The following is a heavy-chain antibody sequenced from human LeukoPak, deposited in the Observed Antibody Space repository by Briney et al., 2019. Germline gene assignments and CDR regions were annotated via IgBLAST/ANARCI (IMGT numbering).Heavy chain of an antibody. CDR1: GFTFDDYG. J-gene: IGHJ6*03. CDR2: TNWNGGST. CDR3: AKVPYYDILTRGYYYYYMDV. D-gene: IGHD3-9*01. V-gene: IGHV3-20*04. Sequence: GGSLRLSCAASGFTFDDYGMSWVRQAPGKGLEWVSGTNWNGGSTGYVDSVKGRFTISRDNSKNTLYLQMNSLRAEDTAVYYCAKVPYYDILTRGYYYYYMDVWGKGTTVTVSS.